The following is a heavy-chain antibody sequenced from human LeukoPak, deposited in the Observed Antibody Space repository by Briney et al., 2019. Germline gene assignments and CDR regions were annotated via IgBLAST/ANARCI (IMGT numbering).Heavy chain of an antibody. CDR3: ARDRGITIFGVEDDAFDI. D-gene: IGHD3-3*01. V-gene: IGHV1-18*01. Sequence: ASVKVSCKASGYTFTSYGISWVRQAPGQGLEWMGWISAYNGNTDYAQKLQGRVTMTTDTSTRTAYMELRSLRSDDTAVYYCARDRGITIFGVEDDAFDIWGQGTMVTVSS. CDR1: GYTFTSYG. J-gene: IGHJ3*02. CDR2: ISAYNGNT.